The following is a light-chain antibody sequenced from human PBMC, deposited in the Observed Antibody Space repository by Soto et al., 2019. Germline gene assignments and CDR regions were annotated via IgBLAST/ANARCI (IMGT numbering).Light chain of an antibody. J-gene: IGLJ3*02. CDR1: SNDVGGYKY. CDR3: SSHAGGGTLV. V-gene: IGLV2-14*03. Sequence: QSALTQPASVSGAPGQSITISCTGTSNDVGGYKYVSWYQQRPGTAPKLIMFEVNNRPSGVSDRFSGSRSANTASLTISGLQAQDEADYYCSSHAGGGTLVFGGGTKLTVL. CDR2: EVN.